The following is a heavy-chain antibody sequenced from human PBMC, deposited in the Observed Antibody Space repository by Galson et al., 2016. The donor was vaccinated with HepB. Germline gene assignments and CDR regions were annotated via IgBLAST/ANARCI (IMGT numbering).Heavy chain of an antibody. V-gene: IGHV4-31*03. CDR3: AGRISGYFNS. CDR1: SGSISTGGYY. CDR2: IYYSGST. J-gene: IGHJ5*01. D-gene: IGHD3-22*01. Sequence: TLSLTCNISSGSISTGGYYWSWIRQHPGKGLEWIGHIYYSGSTSYNPSLKSRLSISLDTSKNQFSLNLSSVTVADTAVYYCAGRISGYFNSWGQGTLVTVSS.